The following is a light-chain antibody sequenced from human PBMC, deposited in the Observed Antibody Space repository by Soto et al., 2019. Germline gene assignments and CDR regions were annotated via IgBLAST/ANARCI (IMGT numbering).Light chain of an antibody. CDR2: GAS. Sequence: ERMMTQSPATLSLSPGETATLSCRASQTISKNLAWYQQKPGQAPRLLIYGASTRATGIPARFSGSGSGTEFTLTISGLQSEDFAVYYCQQYSIWRTFGQGTKVDIK. CDR1: QTISKN. CDR3: QQYSIWRT. V-gene: IGKV3-15*01. J-gene: IGKJ1*01.